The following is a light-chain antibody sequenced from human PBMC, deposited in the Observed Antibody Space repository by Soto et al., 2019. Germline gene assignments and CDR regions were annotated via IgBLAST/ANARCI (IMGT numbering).Light chain of an antibody. J-gene: IGKJ1*01. CDR1: ESIRTW. CDR2: DAS. V-gene: IGKV1-5*01. Sequence: DIQMTQSPSTLSASIGDRVTITCRASESIRTWLAWYQHKPGKAPKFLIYDASSLESGVPSRFSGSGSGTEFTLTISNLQPDDFETYFCQQYHNYPRTLGQGTTVDI. CDR3: QQYHNYPRT.